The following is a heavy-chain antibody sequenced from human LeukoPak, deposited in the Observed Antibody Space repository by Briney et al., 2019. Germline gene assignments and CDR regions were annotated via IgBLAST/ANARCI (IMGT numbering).Heavy chain of an antibody. V-gene: IGHV1-2*02. CDR2: INPNSGGT. Sequence: ASVKGTCKASGYTFTGYYMRWVRHAPGQGLEWMGWINPNSGGTNYAQKFQGRVTMTRDTSITTSYMELSSLRSDDTAVYYCASRKDSSSWYYFDYWGQGTLVTVSS. CDR3: ASRKDSSSWYYFDY. D-gene: IGHD6-13*01. J-gene: IGHJ4*02. CDR1: GYTFTGYY.